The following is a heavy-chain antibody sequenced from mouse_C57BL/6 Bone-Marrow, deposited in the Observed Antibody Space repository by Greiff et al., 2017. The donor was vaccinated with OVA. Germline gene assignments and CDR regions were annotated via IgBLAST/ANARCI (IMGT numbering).Heavy chain of an antibody. Sequence: QVQLQQSGAELMKPGASVKLSCKATGYTFTGYWIEWVKQRPGHGLEWIGEILPGSGSTNYNEKFKGKATFTADTSSNTAYMQLSSLPTEDSAIYYCADYGSSYAPYWYFDVWGTGTTVTVSS. CDR1: GYTFTGYW. J-gene: IGHJ1*03. CDR3: ADYGSSYAPYWYFDV. D-gene: IGHD1-1*01. CDR2: ILPGSGST. V-gene: IGHV1-9*01.